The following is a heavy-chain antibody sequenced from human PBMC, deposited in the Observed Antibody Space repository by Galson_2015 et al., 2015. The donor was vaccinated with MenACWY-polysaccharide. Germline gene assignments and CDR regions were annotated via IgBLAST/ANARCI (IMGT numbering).Heavy chain of an antibody. D-gene: IGHD3-10*01. V-gene: IGHV3-74*01. CDR3: ARGIISMVRGVGITSSWCDP. CDR2: INSDGSGT. Sequence: SLRLSCAASGFTFSDYWMHWVRHAPGKGLVWVSRINSDGSGTSYADSVKGRFTISRDNAKNTLYLQMNSLRAEDTAVYYCARGIISMVRGVGITSSWCDPWGQGTLVIVSS. J-gene: IGHJ5*02. CDR1: GFTFSDYW.